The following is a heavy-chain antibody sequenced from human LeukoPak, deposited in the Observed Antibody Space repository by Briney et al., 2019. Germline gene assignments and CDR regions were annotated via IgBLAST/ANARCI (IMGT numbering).Heavy chain of an antibody. V-gene: IGHV4-30-2*01. D-gene: IGHD3-22*01. CDR2: IYHSGST. Sequence: SETLSLTCTVSGGSISSSSYYWGWIRQPPGKGLEWIGYIYHSGSTYYNPSLKSRVTISVDRSKNQFSLKLSSVTAADTAVYYCARVGYDSSGYYYGYFDYWGQGTLVTVSS. J-gene: IGHJ4*02. CDR3: ARVGYDSSGYYYGYFDY. CDR1: GGSISSSSYY.